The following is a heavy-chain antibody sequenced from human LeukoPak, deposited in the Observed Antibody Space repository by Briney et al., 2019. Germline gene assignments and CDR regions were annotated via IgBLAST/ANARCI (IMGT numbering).Heavy chain of an antibody. J-gene: IGHJ4*02. Sequence: PSEILSLTCAVYGGSFSGYYWSWIRQPPGKGLEWIGEINHSGSTNYNPSLKSRVTISVDTSKNQFSLKLSSVTAADTAVYYCARDTGIAVAGTKAFDYWGQGTLVTVSS. CDR3: ARDTGIAVAGTKAFDY. CDR2: INHSGST. CDR1: GGSFSGYY. V-gene: IGHV4-34*01. D-gene: IGHD6-19*01.